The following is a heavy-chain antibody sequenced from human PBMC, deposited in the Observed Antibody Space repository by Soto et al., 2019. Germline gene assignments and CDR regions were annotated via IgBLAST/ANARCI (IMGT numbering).Heavy chain of an antibody. CDR3: ARDRHGSDWYTYYFYTLDV. V-gene: IGHV1-69*13. CDR2: IIPIFGTA. J-gene: IGHJ6*02. Sequence: VKVSCKASGGTFSSYAISWVRQAPGQGLEWMGRIIPIFGTANYAQKFQGRVTITADESTSTAYMELSSLRSEDTAVYYCARDRHGSDWYTYYFYTLDVSGQGTTVTVS. CDR1: GGTFSSYA. D-gene: IGHD6-13*01.